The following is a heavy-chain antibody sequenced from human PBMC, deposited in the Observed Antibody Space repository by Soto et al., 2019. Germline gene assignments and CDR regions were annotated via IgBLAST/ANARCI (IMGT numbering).Heavy chain of an antibody. V-gene: IGHV1-69*08. J-gene: IGHJ4*02. D-gene: IGHD2-2*02. Sequence: QVQLVQSGAEVKKPGSSVKVSCKASGGTFSSYTISWVRQAPGQGLEWMGRIIPILGIANYAQKFQGRVTIPVDTSTXTAYMGLSGLRYEDTAVYYCARDVYRSWIYYYFAYWGQGTLVTVSS. CDR3: ARDVYRSWIYYYFAY. CDR1: GGTFSSYT. CDR2: IIPILGIA.